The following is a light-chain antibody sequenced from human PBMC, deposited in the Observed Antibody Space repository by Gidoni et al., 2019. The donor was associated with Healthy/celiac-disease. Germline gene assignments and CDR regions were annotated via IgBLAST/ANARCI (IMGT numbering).Light chain of an antibody. CDR2: GAS. CDR1: HSVSSY. V-gene: IGKV3-15*01. Sequence: EIVMTQSPATLPVSPGERATLSCRASHSVSSYLAWYQQKPGQAPRLLIYGASTRATGIPARFSGSGSGTEFTLTISSLQSEDFAVYYCQQYNNWPYTFGQGTKLEIK. J-gene: IGKJ2*01. CDR3: QQYNNWPYT.